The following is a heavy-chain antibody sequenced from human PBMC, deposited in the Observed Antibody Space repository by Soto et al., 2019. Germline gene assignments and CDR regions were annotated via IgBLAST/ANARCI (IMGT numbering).Heavy chain of an antibody. Sequence: SETLSLTCAFSGGSISGYYWTWIRQPPGKGLEWIGYIYYSGITNYNPSLRSRVTLSIDTSKNQFSLKLSSVAAADTAVYYCARGKDYYFDFWGLGTLVTVSS. V-gene: IGHV4-59*01. CDR3: ARGKDYYFDF. CDR1: GGSISGYY. CDR2: IYYSGIT. J-gene: IGHJ4*02.